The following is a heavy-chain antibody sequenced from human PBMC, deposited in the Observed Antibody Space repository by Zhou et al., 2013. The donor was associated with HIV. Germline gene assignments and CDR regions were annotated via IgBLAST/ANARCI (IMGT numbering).Heavy chain of an antibody. CDR1: GYTFTSYG. V-gene: IGHV1-18*03. Sequence: QVQLVQSGAEVKKPGASVKVSCKASGYTFTSYGISWVRQAPGQGLEWMGWVSDYNGIANYAQKFQGRVSMTIDTSTSTAYLELRSLRSDDIAVYYCARDKGYGGDPFDYWGQGTLVTVSS. J-gene: IGHJ4*02. D-gene: IGHD2-21*02. CDR3: ARDKGYGGDPFDY. CDR2: VSDYNGIA.